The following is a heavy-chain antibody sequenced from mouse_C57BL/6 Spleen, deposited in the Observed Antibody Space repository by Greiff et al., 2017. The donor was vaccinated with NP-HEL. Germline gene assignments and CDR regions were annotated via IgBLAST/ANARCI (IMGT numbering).Heavy chain of an antibody. V-gene: IGHV2-5*01. Sequence: QVQLQQSGPGLVQPSQSLSITCTVSGFSLTSYGVHWVRQSPGKGLEWLGVIWRGGSTDYNAAFMYRLSITKDNSKSQVFFKNNSLQADDTAIYYCAKAVSYGNLYAMDDWGQGTSVTVSS. J-gene: IGHJ4*01. CDR1: GFSLTSYG. CDR2: IWRGGST. CDR3: AKAVSYGNLYAMDD. D-gene: IGHD2-1*01.